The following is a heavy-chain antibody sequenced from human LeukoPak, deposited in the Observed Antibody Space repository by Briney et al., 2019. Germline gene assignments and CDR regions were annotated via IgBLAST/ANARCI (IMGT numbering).Heavy chain of an antibody. CDR1: GFTFSSYG. J-gene: IGHJ6*03. CDR3: AKDYYYYYYMDV. Sequence: GGSLRLSCAASGFTFSSYGMHWVRQAPGKGLEWVAFIRYDGSNKYYADSVKGRFTISRGNSKNTLYLQMNSLRAEDTAVYYCAKDYYYYYYMDVWGKGTTVTISS. V-gene: IGHV3-30*02. CDR2: IRYDGSNK.